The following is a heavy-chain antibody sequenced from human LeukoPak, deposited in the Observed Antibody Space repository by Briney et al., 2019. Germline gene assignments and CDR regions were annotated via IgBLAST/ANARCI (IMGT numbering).Heavy chain of an antibody. CDR3: ARVPGVYYYGSGSYYSRYGMDV. D-gene: IGHD3-10*01. CDR1: GYTFTSYD. Sequence: ASVKVSCKASGYTFTSYDINWVRQATGQGLEWMGWMNPNSGNTGYAQKFQGRVTMTRNTSISTAYMELSSLRSEDTAVYYCARVPGVYYYGSGSYYSRYGMDVWGPGTTVTVSS. J-gene: IGHJ6*02. CDR2: MNPNSGNT. V-gene: IGHV1-8*01.